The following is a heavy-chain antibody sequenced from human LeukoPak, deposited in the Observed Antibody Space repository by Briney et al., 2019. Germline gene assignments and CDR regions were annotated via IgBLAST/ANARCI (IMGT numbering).Heavy chain of an antibody. Sequence: GGSLRLYCAASGITLTRNHMNWVRQVPGKGLEWVSIIYSSDATYYADSVKGRFTVSRDKAKNTLYLQMNSLRAEDTALYYCAKIFRPAVAGPFDYWGQGILVTVS. CDR1: GITLTRNH. CDR3: AKIFRPAVAGPFDY. J-gene: IGHJ4*02. D-gene: IGHD6-19*01. V-gene: IGHV3-53*05. CDR2: IYSSDAT.